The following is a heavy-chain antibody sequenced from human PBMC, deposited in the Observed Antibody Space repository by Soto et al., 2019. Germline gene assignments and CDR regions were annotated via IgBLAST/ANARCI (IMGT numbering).Heavy chain of an antibody. D-gene: IGHD1-26*01. J-gene: IGHJ5*02. CDR2: IIPIFGTA. Sequence: QVQLVQSGAEVKKPGSSVKVSCKASGGTFSSYAISWVRQAPGQGLEWMGGIIPIFGTANYAQKCQGRVTITADKSTSTAYMELSSLRSEDTAVYYCARDRGWELLRSNWFDPWGQGTLVTVSS. CDR3: ARDRGWELLRSNWFDP. V-gene: IGHV1-69*06. CDR1: GGTFSSYA.